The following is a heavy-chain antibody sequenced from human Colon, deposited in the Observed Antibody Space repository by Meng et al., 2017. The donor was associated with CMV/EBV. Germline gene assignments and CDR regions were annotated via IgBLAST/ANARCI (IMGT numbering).Heavy chain of an antibody. CDR1: GFTFDRCA. Sequence: GGSLRLSCAASGFTFDRCAVHWVRQAPGKGLEWVTFIRFDGTSQEYADSVRGRFTISRDNSKNTLYLQMNSLRVEDTAVYYCAKGGWTSDYYFDYWGQGMLVTVSS. CDR2: IRFDGTSQ. J-gene: IGHJ4*02. D-gene: IGHD3-10*01. V-gene: IGHV3-30*02. CDR3: AKGGWTSDYYFDY.